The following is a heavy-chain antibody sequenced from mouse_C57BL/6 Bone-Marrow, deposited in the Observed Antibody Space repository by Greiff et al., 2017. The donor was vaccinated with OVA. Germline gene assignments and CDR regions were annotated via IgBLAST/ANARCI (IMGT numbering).Heavy chain of an antibody. CDR3: ARGPVVAEGFDY. CDR2: INPNNGGT. Sequence: EVKLQQSGPELVKPGASVKISCKASGYTFTDYYMNWVKQSHGKSLEWIGDINPNNGGTSYNQKFKGKATLTVDKSSSTAYMELRSLTSEDSAVYYCARGPVVAEGFDYWGQGTTLTVSS. D-gene: IGHD1-1*01. J-gene: IGHJ2*01. CDR1: GYTFTDYY. V-gene: IGHV1-26*01.